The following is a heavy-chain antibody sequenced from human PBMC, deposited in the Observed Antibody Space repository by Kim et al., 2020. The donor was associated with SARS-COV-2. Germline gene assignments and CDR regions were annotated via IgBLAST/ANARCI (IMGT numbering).Heavy chain of an antibody. CDR3: ASAGYYDSSGYDAFDF. D-gene: IGHD3-22*01. V-gene: IGHV1-69*13. CDR1: GGTFSSYA. J-gene: IGHJ3*01. CDR2: IIPIFGTA. Sequence: SVKVSCKASGGTFSSYAISWVRQAPGQGLEWMGGIIPIFGTANYAQKFQGRVTITADESTSTAYMELSSLRSEDTAVYYCASAGYYDSSGYDAFDFWGQGTMVTVSS.